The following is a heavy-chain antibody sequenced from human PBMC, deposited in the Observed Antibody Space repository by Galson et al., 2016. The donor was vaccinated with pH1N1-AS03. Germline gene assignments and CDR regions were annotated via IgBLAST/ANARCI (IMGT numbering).Heavy chain of an antibody. J-gene: IGHJ4*02. CDR2: IWYDGSYK. D-gene: IGHD2-15*01. Sequence: SLRLSCAASGFTFSSYVMHWVRQAPGKGLEWVAVIWYDGSYKYHADSVQGRFTISRDNSENTLHLQMNSLRADDTAVYYCAKGRFGGGNCDLDYWGQGTLVTVSS. CDR3: AKGRFGGGNCDLDY. V-gene: IGHV3-33*06. CDR1: GFTFSSYV.